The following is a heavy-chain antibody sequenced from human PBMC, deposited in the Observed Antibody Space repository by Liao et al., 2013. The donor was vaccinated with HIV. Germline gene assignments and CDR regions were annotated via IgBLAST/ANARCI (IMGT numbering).Heavy chain of an antibody. V-gene: IGHV4-39*07. J-gene: IGHJ3*02. D-gene: IGHD3-16*01. CDR3: ASQWGEYAFDI. Sequence: QLQLQESGPGLVRPSETLSLTCDVSGDSITRNSYFWGWVRQSPGKGLEYIGSISQSGSTDYSSSLKSRVTMSLDTSKNQFFLSLSSVTAADTAVYYCASQWGEYAFDIWGQGTMVTVSS. CDR1: GDSITRNSYF. CDR2: ISQSGST.